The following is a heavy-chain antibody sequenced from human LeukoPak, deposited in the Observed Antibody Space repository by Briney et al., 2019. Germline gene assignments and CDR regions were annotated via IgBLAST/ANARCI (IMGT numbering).Heavy chain of an antibody. CDR2: ISSSSTYI. CDR3: ARFQGAHY. Sequence: PGGSLRLSCAASGFTFCSYSMNWVRQAPGMGLEWVSSISSSSTYIYYADSVKGRFTISRDNTKNSLYLQMNSLGAEDTAVYYCARFQGAHYWGQGTLVTVSS. J-gene: IGHJ4*02. V-gene: IGHV3-21*01. CDR1: GFTFCSYS. D-gene: IGHD4/OR15-4a*01.